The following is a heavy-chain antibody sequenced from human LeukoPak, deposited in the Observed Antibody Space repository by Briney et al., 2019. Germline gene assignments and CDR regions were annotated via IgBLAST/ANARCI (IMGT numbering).Heavy chain of an antibody. CDR3: ARDHVVVGSTTSFFDY. J-gene: IGHJ4*02. D-gene: IGHD3-22*01. Sequence: SVTLSLSCTVPGGSMSNYRWTWIRQPPGEGPEWIGRIYTNGHTNYSPSLRSRVTMSVDTSKNQFSLKVRFVTAADTAVYFCARDHVVVGSTTSFFDYWGQGILVTVSS. CDR1: GGSMSNYR. V-gene: IGHV4-4*07. CDR2: IYTNGHT.